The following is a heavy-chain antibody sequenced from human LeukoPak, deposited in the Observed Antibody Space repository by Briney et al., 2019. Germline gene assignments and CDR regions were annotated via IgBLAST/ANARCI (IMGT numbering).Heavy chain of an antibody. CDR3: ARERQLVLYDY. D-gene: IGHD6-13*01. Sequence: GGSLRLSCAASGFTFSSYEMNWVRQAPGKGLEWVSDISSSGTTTYYADSVKGRFTISRDNAKNSLYLQMNSLRAEDTAVYYCARERQLVLYDYWGQGTLVTVSS. V-gene: IGHV3-48*03. CDR2: ISSSGTTT. J-gene: IGHJ4*02. CDR1: GFTFSSYE.